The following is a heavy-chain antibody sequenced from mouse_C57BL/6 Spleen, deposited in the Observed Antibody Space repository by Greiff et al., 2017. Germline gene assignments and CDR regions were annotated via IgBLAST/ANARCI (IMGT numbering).Heavy chain of an antibody. J-gene: IGHJ4*01. CDR3: ARDGSSYVYAMDY. CDR1: GYTFTSYW. Sequence: VQLQQPGAELVKPGASVKMSCKASGYTFTSYWITWVKQRPGQGLEWIGDIYPGSGSTNYNEKFKSKATLTVYTSSSTAYMQLSSLTSEDSAVYYCARDGSSYVYAMDYWGQGTSVTVSS. CDR2: IYPGSGST. D-gene: IGHD1-1*01. V-gene: IGHV1-55*01.